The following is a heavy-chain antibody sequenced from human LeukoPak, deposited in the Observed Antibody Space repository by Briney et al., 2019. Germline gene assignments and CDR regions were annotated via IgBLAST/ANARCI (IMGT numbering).Heavy chain of an antibody. Sequence: GGSLRLSCAASGFTFSSYWMSWVRQAPGKGLEWVANIKQDGSEKYYVDSVKGRFTISRDNAKNSLYLQMNSLRAEDTAVYYCAKDRGDSSGYYFGLNAFDIWGQGTMVTVSS. J-gene: IGHJ3*02. V-gene: IGHV3-7*03. CDR2: IKQDGSEK. CDR3: AKDRGDSSGYYFGLNAFDI. D-gene: IGHD3-22*01. CDR1: GFTFSSYW.